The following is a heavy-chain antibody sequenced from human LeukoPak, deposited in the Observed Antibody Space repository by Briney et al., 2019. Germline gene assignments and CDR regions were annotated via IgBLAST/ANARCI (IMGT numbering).Heavy chain of an antibody. CDR2: INHSGST. D-gene: IGHD4-17*01. J-gene: IGHJ5*01. CDR1: GGSFSGYY. Sequence: SETLSLTCAVYGGSFSGYYRSWIRQPPGKGLEWIGEINHSGSTNYNPSLKSRVAISVDTSKNQFSLKLSSVTAADTAVYYCARSPRLRKNWFDPWGQGTLVTVSS. CDR3: ARSPRLRKNWFDP. V-gene: IGHV4-34*01.